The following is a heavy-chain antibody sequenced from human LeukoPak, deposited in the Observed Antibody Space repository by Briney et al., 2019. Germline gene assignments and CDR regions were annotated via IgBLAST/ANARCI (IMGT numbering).Heavy chain of an antibody. CDR2: ISWDGGST. CDR1: GLIFDDYT. J-gene: IGHJ4*02. Sequence: GGSLRLSCAASGLIFDDYTMHWVRQPPGKGLEWVSLISWDGGSTYYADSVKGRFTISRDNSKNSLSLQMNSLRTEDTTLYYCAKDGKNYFDYWGQGTLVTVSS. CDR3: AKDGKNYFDY. V-gene: IGHV3-43*01.